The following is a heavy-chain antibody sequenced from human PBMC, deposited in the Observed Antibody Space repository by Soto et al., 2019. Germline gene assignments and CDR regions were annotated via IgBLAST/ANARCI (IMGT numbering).Heavy chain of an antibody. CDR3: ARARWFGESPAYYMDV. CDR2: ISSSGSTI. V-gene: IGHV3-11*01. D-gene: IGHD3-10*01. J-gene: IGHJ6*03. Sequence: GGSLRLSCAASGFTFSDYYMSWIRQAPGKGLEWVSYISSSGSTIYYADSVKGRFTISRDNAKNSLYLQMNSLRAEDTAVYYCARARWFGESPAYYMDVWGKGTTVTVSS. CDR1: GFTFSDYY.